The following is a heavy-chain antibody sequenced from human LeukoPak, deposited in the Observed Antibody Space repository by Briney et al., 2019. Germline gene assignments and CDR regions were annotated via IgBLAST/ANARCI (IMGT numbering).Heavy chain of an antibody. V-gene: IGHV3-48*01. CDR1: GFTFSSYS. D-gene: IGHD2-2*01. J-gene: IGHJ3*02. Sequence: GGSLRLSCAASGFTFSSYSMNWVRQAPGKGLERVSYISSSSSTIYYADSVKGRFTISRDNAKNSLYLQMNSLRAEDTAVYYCARDSSDIVVVPAAMSDAFDIWGQGTMVTVSS. CDR2: ISSSSSTI. CDR3: ARDSSDIVVVPAAMSDAFDI.